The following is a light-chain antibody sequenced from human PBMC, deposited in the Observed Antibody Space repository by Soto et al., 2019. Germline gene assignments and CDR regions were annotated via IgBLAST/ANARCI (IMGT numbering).Light chain of an antibody. V-gene: IGLV2-14*01. CDR1: SSDVGGYNY. J-gene: IGLJ1*01. Sequence: QSVLTQPASVSGSPGQSITISCTGTSSDVGGYNYVSWYQQHPGKAPKLMIYDVSTRHSGGSNRFSGSKSGNTASLTISVLHSEDATDYYRSSYTSSSPSVLRPGTKVTVL. CDR3: SSYTSSSPSV. CDR2: DVS.